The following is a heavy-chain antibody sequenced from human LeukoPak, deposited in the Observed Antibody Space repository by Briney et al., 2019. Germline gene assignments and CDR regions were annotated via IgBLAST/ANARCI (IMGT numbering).Heavy chain of an antibody. CDR3: AKMPNSNYFDY. J-gene: IGHJ4*02. CDR2: ISDSASST. Sequence: GGSLRLSCAASGFTFSNCAMSWVRQAPGKGLEWVSAISDSASSTYYADSVKGRFTISRDNAKNTLYLQMNSLRAEDTAVYYCAKMPNSNYFDYWGQGTLVTVSS. CDR1: GFTFSNCA. D-gene: IGHD4-11*01. V-gene: IGHV3-23*01.